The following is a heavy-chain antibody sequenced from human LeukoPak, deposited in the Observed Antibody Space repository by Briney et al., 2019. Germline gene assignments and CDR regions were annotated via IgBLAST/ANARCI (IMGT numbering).Heavy chain of an antibody. J-gene: IGHJ4*02. CDR2: IYSGGST. CDR1: GFTFSSYG. D-gene: IGHD5-18*01. V-gene: IGHV3-NL1*01. Sequence: PGGSLRLSCAASGFTFSSYGMHWVRQAPGKGLEWVSVIYSGGSTSYADSVKGRFTISRDNSKNTLFLQMNSLRIDDTAVYYCAREGYSSGSRTGIDYWGQGTLVSVSS. CDR3: AREGYSSGSRTGIDY.